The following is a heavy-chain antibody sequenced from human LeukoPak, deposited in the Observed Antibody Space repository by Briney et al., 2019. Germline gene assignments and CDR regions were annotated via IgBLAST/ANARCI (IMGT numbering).Heavy chain of an antibody. Sequence: GGSLRLSCAASGFTVSSNYMSWVRQAPGKGLEWVANIKQDGSEKYYVDTVKGRFTISRDNAKNSLYLQMNSLRAEDTAVYYCARDIVATIGVDYWGQGTLVTVSS. D-gene: IGHD5-12*01. V-gene: IGHV3-7*01. J-gene: IGHJ4*02. CDR1: GFTVSSNY. CDR3: ARDIVATIGVDY. CDR2: IKQDGSEK.